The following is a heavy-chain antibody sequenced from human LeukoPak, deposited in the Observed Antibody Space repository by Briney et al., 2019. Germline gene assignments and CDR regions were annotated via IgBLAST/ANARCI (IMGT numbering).Heavy chain of an antibody. J-gene: IGHJ4*02. CDR2: XXPXXXST. CDR3: ARESSGRTGYCSGGSCYPGDFDY. Sequence: XGIXXPXXXSTSYAQKFQGRVTMTRDTSTSTVYMELSSLRSEDTAVYYCARESSGRTGYCSGGSCYPGDFDYWGQGTLVTVSS. V-gene: IGHV1-46*01. D-gene: IGHD2-15*01.